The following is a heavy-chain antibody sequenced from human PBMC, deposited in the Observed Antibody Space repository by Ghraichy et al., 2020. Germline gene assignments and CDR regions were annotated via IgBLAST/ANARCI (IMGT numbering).Heavy chain of an antibody. D-gene: IGHD5-12*01. CDR3: ANGKVATIGISY. Sequence: GGSLRLSCAASGFTFSSYAMSWVRQAPGKGLEWVSAISGSGGSTYYADSVKGRFTISRDNSKNTLYLQMNSLRAEDTAVYYCANGKVATIGISYWGQGTLVTVSS. CDR2: ISGSGGST. CDR1: GFTFSSYA. V-gene: IGHV3-23*01. J-gene: IGHJ4*02.